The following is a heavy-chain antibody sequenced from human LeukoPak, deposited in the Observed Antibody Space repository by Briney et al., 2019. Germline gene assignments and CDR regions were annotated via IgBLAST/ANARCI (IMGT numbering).Heavy chain of an antibody. CDR2: INPNSGGT. V-gene: IGHV1-2*02. J-gene: IGHJ5*02. CDR1: GYTFINYY. D-gene: IGHD1-7*01. CDR3: ARVLVDWNYGFPNWFDP. Sequence: ASVKVSCKASGYTFINYYIHWVRQAPGQGLEWMGWINPNSGGTNYAQKFQGRVTMTRDTSISTAYMELSRLRSDDTAVYYCARVLVDWNYGFPNWFDPWGQGTLVTVSS.